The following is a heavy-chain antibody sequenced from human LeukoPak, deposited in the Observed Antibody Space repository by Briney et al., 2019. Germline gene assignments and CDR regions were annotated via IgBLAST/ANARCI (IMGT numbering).Heavy chain of an antibody. V-gene: IGHV3-33*06. CDR1: GFTFSSYG. D-gene: IGHD6-13*01. J-gene: IGHJ4*02. CDR3: AKDLRVAPLSSSWYF. Sequence: GRSLRLSCAASGFTFSSYGMHWVRQAPGKGLEWVAVIWYDGSNKYYADSVKGRFTISRDNSKNTLYLQMNSLRAEDTAVYYCAKDLRVAPLSSSWYFWGQGTLVTVSS. CDR2: IWYDGSNK.